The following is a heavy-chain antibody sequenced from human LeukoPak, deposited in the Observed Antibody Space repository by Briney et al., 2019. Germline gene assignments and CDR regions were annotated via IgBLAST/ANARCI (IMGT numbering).Heavy chain of an antibody. Sequence: TSETLSLTCTVSGGSISSYYWSWIRQPPGKGLEWIGYIYYSGSTNYNPSLKSRVTISVDTSKNQFSLKLSSVTAADTAVYYCARDSKVRGGFYDYWGQGTLVTVSS. J-gene: IGHJ4*02. V-gene: IGHV4-59*01. CDR3: ARDSKVRGGFYDY. D-gene: IGHD3-22*01. CDR2: IYYSGST. CDR1: GGSISSYY.